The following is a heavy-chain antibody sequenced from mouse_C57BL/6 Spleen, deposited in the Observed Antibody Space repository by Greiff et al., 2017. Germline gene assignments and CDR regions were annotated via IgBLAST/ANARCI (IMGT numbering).Heavy chain of an antibody. D-gene: IGHD1-1*01. V-gene: IGHV1-15*01. CDR3: TSYYRSKEGAMDY. Sequence: VQLQQSGAELVRPGASVTLSCKASGYTFTDYEMHWVKQTPVHGLEWIGAIDPETGGTAYNQKFKGKAILTADKSSSTAYMELRSLTSEDSAVYYCTSYYRSKEGAMDYWGQGTSVTVSS. CDR1: GYTFTDYE. J-gene: IGHJ4*01. CDR2: IDPETGGT.